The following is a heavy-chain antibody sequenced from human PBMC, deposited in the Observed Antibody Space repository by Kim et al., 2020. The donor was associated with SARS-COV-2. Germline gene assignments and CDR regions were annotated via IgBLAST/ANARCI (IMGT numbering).Heavy chain of an antibody. D-gene: IGHD4-4*01. CDR3: ARRIKDSNYSRFGDYYYYGMDA. CDR2: INAGNGNT. CDR1: GYTFTSYA. Sequence: ASVKVSCKASGYTFTSYAMHWVRQAPGQRLEWMGWINAGNGNTKYSQKFQGRVTITRDTSASTAYMELSSLRSEDTAVYYCARRIKDSNYSRFGDYYYYGMDASAPGTTITVS. V-gene: IGHV1-3*01. J-gene: IGHJ6*02.